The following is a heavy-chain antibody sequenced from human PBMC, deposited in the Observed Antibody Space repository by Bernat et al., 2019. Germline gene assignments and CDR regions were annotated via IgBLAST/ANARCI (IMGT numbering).Heavy chain of an antibody. J-gene: IGHJ4*02. CDR2: ISYDGSNK. CDR3: AKGGFDGSSGDY. Sequence: QVQLVESGGGVVQPGRSLRLSCAASGFTFSSYGMHWVRQAPGKGLEWVAVISYDGSNKYYADSVKGRFTISRDNSKNTLYLQMNSLRAEDTAVYYCAKGGFDGSSGDYWGQGTLVTVSS. V-gene: IGHV3-30*18. CDR1: GFTFSSYG. D-gene: IGHD3-10*01.